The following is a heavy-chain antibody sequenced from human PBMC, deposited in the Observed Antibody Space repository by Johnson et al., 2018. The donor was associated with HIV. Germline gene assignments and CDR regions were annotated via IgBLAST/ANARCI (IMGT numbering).Heavy chain of an antibody. CDR2: ISYDGSNK. J-gene: IGHJ3*02. CDR1: GFTFSTYW. V-gene: IGHV3-30*03. CDR3: ARRGRRADDAFDI. Sequence: VQLVESGGGSVQPRGSLRLSCAVSGFTFSTYWMSWVRQVPGKGLEWVAVISYDGSNKYYADSVKGRFTISRDNSKNTLYLQMNSLRAEDTAVYYCARRGRRADDAFDIWGQGTMVTVSS. D-gene: IGHD3-16*01.